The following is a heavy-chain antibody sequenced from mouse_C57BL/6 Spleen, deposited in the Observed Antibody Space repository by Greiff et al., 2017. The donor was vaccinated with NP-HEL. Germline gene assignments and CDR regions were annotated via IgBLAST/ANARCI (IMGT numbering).Heavy chain of an antibody. V-gene: IGHV1-50*01. Sequence: VQLQQPGAELVKPGASVKLSCKASGYTFTSYWMQWVKQRPGQGLEWIGEIDPSDSYTNYNQKFKGKATLTVDTSSSTAYMQLSSLTSEDSAVYYCARRDYGSGYWYFDVWGTGTTVTVSS. CDR3: ARRDYGSGYWYFDV. D-gene: IGHD1-1*01. J-gene: IGHJ1*03. CDR2: IDPSDSYT. CDR1: GYTFTSYW.